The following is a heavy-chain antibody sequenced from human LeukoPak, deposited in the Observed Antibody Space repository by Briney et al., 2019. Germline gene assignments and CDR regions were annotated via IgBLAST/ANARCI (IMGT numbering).Heavy chain of an antibody. CDR1: GGSINNGGYF. D-gene: IGHD3-22*01. V-gene: IGHV4-31*03. Sequence: SQTLSLTCTVSGGSINNGGYFWSCTPHPPGEGLEGSGYMYYSGYKFYNPSLKSRVNISIDDSKKQFSLKLSSVNAADTAVYYCARDSPTFEIGGSGYQTGAFDIWGQGTMVTVSS. CDR3: ARDSPTFEIGGSGYQTGAFDI. J-gene: IGHJ3*02. CDR2: MYYSGYK.